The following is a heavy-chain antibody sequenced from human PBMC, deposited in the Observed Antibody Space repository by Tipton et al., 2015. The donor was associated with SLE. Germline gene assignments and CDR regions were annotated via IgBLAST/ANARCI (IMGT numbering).Heavy chain of an antibody. J-gene: IGHJ5*02. CDR2: ITNNGNT. CDR1: GQSLTRGYY. D-gene: IGHD2-8*01. Sequence: TLSLTCAVSGQSLTRGYYWDWIRQPPGKGPEWIGRITNNGNTYYIPSLQSRVTMSVDTSKNHFSLKLSSVTAADTAVYYCARHDTNYGRNWFDPWGQGTLVTVSS. V-gene: IGHV4-38-2*01. CDR3: ARHDTNYGRNWFDP.